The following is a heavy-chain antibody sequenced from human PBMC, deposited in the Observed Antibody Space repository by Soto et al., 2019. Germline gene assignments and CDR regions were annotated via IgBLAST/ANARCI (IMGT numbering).Heavy chain of an antibody. CDR1: GFTFSNTW. D-gene: IGHD3-10*01. V-gene: IGHV3-15*07. CDR3: TTDTDGLWFGEFPSEYFQH. CDR2: IKSKTDGGTT. Sequence: GSLRLSCAASGFTFSNTWMNWVRQAPGKGLEWVGRIKSKTDGGTTDYAAPVKGRFTISRDDSKNTLYLQMNSLKTEDTAVYYCTTDTDGLWFGEFPSEYFQHWGQGTLVTVS. J-gene: IGHJ1*01.